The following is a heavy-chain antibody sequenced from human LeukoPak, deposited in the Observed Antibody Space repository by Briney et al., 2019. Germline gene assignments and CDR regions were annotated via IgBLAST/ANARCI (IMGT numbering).Heavy chain of an antibody. CDR2: INHSGST. V-gene: IGHV4-34*01. CDR3: ARRPRLFRYGSGNNWFDP. J-gene: IGHJ5*02. CDR1: GGSISSYY. Sequence: PSETLSLTCTVSGGSISSYYWSWIRQPPGKGLEWIGEINHSGSTNYNPSLKSRVTISVDTSKNQFSLKLSSVTAADTAVYYCARRPRLFRYGSGNNWFDPWGQGTLVTVSS. D-gene: IGHD3-10*01.